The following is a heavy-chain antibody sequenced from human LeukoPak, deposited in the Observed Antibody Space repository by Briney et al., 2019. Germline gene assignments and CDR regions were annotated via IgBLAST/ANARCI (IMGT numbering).Heavy chain of an antibody. V-gene: IGHV3-15*01. CDR2: IKSKTDGGTT. CDR1: GFTFSNAW. CDR3: TTSTYDFWSGGY. D-gene: IGHD3-3*01. Sequence: PGGSLRLSCAASGFTFSNAWMSWVRQAPGKGLEWVGRIKSKTDGGTTDYVAPVKGRFTISRDDSKNTLYLQMNSLKTEDTAVYYCTTSTYDFWSGGYWGQGTLVTVSS. J-gene: IGHJ4*02.